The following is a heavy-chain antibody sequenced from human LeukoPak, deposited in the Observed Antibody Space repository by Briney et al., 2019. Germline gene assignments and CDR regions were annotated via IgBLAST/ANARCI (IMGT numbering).Heavy chain of an antibody. V-gene: IGHV1-46*01. CDR3: AREGPTVVTVLGHAEYFQH. Sequence: ASVKVSCKASGYTFTSYYLHWVRQAPGQGLEWMGIINPSGGSTSYAQKFQGRVTKTRDTSTSTVYMELSSLRSEDTAVYYCAREGPTVVTVLGHAEYFQHWGQGTLVTVSS. CDR1: GYTFTSYY. CDR2: INPSGGST. D-gene: IGHD4-23*01. J-gene: IGHJ1*01.